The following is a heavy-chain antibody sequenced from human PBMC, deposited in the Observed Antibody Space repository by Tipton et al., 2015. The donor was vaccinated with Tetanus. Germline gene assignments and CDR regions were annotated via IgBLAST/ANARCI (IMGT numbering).Heavy chain of an antibody. CDR3: ARDGITMTSYYYYGMDV. D-gene: IGHD3-22*01. Sequence: SLRLSCAASGFTLSNYGMHWVRQAPGKGLEWVAVISYDGNYKYYADSVKGRFTMSRDNPKNTLYLQMNSLRVEDTAVYYCARDGITMTSYYYYGMDVWGQGTTVTVSS. CDR1: GFTLSNYG. V-gene: IGHV3-30*03. CDR2: ISYDGNYK. J-gene: IGHJ6*02.